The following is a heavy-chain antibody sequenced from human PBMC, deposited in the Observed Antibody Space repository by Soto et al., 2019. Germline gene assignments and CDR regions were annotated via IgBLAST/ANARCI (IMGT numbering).Heavy chain of an antibody. J-gene: IGHJ6*02. CDR2: ISHDGSNK. D-gene: IGHD1-26*01. Sequence: QVQLVESGGGVVQPGRSLRLSCAASGFTFSSYGMHWVRQAPGKGLEWVAVISHDGSNKFYADSVKGRFTISRDNSENTLYLQMNSLRPEDTAVYYCAKDRSSRSGNYPGYYYGMDVWGQGTTVTVSS. V-gene: IGHV3-30*18. CDR3: AKDRSSRSGNYPGYYYGMDV. CDR1: GFTFSSYG.